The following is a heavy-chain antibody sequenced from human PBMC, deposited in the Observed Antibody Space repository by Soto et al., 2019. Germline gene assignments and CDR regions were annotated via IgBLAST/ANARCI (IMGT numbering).Heavy chain of an antibody. CDR1: GFSVNNNY. Sequence: GGSLRLSCSASGFSVNNNYMTWVRQAPGRRPEWVAVIYTRGTTHYADFATGRFTISRDNAKNSLYLQMNSLRAEDTAVYYCARDYWKSGRAVAGPHDYWGQGTLVTVSS. CDR3: ARDYWKSGRAVAGPHDY. J-gene: IGHJ4*02. CDR2: IYTRGTT. V-gene: IGHV3-53*01. D-gene: IGHD6-19*01.